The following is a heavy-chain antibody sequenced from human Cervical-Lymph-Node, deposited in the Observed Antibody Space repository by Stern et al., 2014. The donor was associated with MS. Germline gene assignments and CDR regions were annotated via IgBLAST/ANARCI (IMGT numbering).Heavy chain of an antibody. CDR1: GYIFTGYY. CDR3: ARDQRGITIFGVVTDYYYLGMDV. Sequence: QLVQSGAEVKKPGASVKVSCKTSGYIFTGYYIHWVRQAPGQGLEWMAWINPNTGGTTYAQKFQGRVTMSRDTSISTAYVELSSLTSDDTAVYYCARDQRGITIFGVVTDYYYLGMDVWGQGTTVTVSS. D-gene: IGHD3-3*01. V-gene: IGHV1-2*02. J-gene: IGHJ6*02. CDR2: INPNTGGT.